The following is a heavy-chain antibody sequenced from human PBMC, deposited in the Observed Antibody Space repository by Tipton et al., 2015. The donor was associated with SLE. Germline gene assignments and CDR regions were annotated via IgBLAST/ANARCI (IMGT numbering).Heavy chain of an antibody. Sequence: TLSLTCAVYGGSFSGYYWSWIRQPPGKGLEWIGEINHRGSTNYNPSLKSRVTISVDTSKNQFSLRLNSVTAADTAVYYCARGIVAAFYYWGQGTLVTVSS. J-gene: IGHJ4*02. CDR2: INHRGST. CDR1: GGSFSGYY. D-gene: IGHD6-6*01. V-gene: IGHV4-34*01. CDR3: ARGIVAAFYY.